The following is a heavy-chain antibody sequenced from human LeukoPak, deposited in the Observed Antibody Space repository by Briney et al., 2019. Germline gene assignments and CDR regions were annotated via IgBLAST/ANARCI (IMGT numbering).Heavy chain of an antibody. CDR3: ARYDSSSIDFDY. CDR1: GGSISSGGYY. J-gene: IGHJ4*02. V-gene: IGHV4-31*03. D-gene: IGHD3-22*01. CDR2: SYYSGST. Sequence: SQTLSLTCTVSGGSISSGGYYWSWIRQHPGKGLEWIGYSYYSGSTYYNPSLKSRVTISVGTSKNQFSLKLSSVTAADTAVYYCARYDSSSIDFDYWGQGTLVTVSS.